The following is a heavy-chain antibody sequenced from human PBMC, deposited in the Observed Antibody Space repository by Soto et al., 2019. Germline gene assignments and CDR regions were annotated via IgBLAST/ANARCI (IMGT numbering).Heavy chain of an antibody. CDR1: GGSISSGGYY. CDR2: IYYSGST. V-gene: IGHV4-31*03. Sequence: SETLSLTCTVSGGSISSGGYYWSWIRQHPGKGLEWIGYIYYSGSTYYNPSLKSRVTISVDTSKNQFSLKLCSVTAADTAVYYCARSFTYYDILTGTRRNWFDPWGQGTLVTVSS. J-gene: IGHJ5*02. CDR3: ARSFTYYDILTGTRRNWFDP. D-gene: IGHD3-9*01.